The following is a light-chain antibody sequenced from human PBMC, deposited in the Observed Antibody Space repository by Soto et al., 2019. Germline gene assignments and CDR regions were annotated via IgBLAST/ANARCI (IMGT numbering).Light chain of an antibody. V-gene: IGLV2-14*01. Sequence: QSVLTQPASVSGSPGQSITISCTGTSSDVGRFNSVSWFQQHPGKAPKLLIYEVTKRPSGVSNRFSGSKSGNTASLTISGLQTEDEADYYCSSYTTRSTYVFGTGTKLTVL. J-gene: IGLJ1*01. CDR3: SSYTTRSTYV. CDR2: EVT. CDR1: SSDVGRFNS.